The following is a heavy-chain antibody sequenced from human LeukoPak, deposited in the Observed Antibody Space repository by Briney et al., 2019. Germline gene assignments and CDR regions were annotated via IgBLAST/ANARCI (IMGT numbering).Heavy chain of an antibody. Sequence: GGSLRLSCAASGFTFSSYSMNWVRQAPGKGLEWVSSISSSSSYIYYADSVKGRFTISRDNAKNSLYLQRNSLRAEDTAVYYCARGGSGSYYPLSKNWFDPWGQGTLVTVSS. J-gene: IGHJ5*02. CDR2: ISSSSSYI. V-gene: IGHV3-21*01. D-gene: IGHD3-10*01. CDR1: GFTFSSYS. CDR3: ARGGSGSYYPLSKNWFDP.